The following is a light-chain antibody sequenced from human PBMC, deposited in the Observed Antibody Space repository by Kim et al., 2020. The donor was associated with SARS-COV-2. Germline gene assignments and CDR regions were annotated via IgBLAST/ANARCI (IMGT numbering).Light chain of an antibody. CDR1: KLGEKY. CDR2: QDS. V-gene: IGLV3-1*01. CDR3: QAWDSSTANVV. J-gene: IGLJ2*01. Sequence: SPGQTASITCSGDKLGEKYACWYQQKPGQSPVLVIYQDSKRPSGIPERFSGSNSGNTATLTISGTQAMDEADYYCQAWDSSTANVVFGGGTQLTVL.